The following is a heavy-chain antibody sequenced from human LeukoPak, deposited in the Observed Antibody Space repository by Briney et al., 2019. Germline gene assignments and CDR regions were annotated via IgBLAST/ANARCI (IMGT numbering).Heavy chain of an antibody. D-gene: IGHD1-1*01. CDR1: GYSFPYLS. CDR3: ATDMMNGTTWRDY. V-gene: IGHV1-24*01. J-gene: IGHJ4*02. CDR2: FDAEEDKT. Sequence: GASVKVSLKVSGYSFPYLSIHCVRQTPGNRLEWIGGFDAEEDKTLYAQRFEGRVTMTEDTSTARAHLEIHSLRSDDTALYFCATDMMNGTTWRDYWGQGTVVVVSS.